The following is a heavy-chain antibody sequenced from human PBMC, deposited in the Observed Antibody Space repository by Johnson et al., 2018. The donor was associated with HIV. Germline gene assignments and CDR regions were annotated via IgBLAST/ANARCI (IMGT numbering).Heavy chain of an antibody. J-gene: IGHJ3*02. CDR2: ISFDGSNK. CDR1: GFTFSSYA. CDR3: VRLRGAFDI. V-gene: IGHV3-30*04. Sequence: QVQLVESGGGVVQPGRSLRLSCAASGFTFSSYAMHWVRQAPGKGLEWAAVISFDGSNKYFADSVKGRFTISRDNSKNTLYLQINSLRAEDTAVYYCVRLRGAFDIWGQGTMVTVSS.